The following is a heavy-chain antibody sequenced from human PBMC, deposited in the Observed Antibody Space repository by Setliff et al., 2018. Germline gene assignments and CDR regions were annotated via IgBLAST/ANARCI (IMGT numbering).Heavy chain of an antibody. V-gene: IGHV5-51*01. CDR1: GYRFTTYW. J-gene: IGHJ3*02. CDR3: ARLGAPASHDAFDI. CDR2: VLSGDSDT. Sequence: PGASLKISCKGSGYRFTTYWIGWVRQMPGKGLEWMGIVLSGDSDTRYSPSFQGQVTMSADKSINTAYLQWSSLKASDTAMYYCARLGAPASHDAFDIWGQGTMVTVSS. D-gene: IGHD6-25*01.